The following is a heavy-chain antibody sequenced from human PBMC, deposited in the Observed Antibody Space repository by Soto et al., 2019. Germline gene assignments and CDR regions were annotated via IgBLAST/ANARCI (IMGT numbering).Heavy chain of an antibody. V-gene: IGHV4-4*07. CDR1: GGSISSYY. CDR2: IYTSGST. J-gene: IGHJ4*02. Sequence: QVQLQESGPGLVKPSETLSLTCTVSGGSISSYYWSWIRQPAGKGLEWIGRIYTSGSTNYNPSLKSRVTMSVDTSKNQFSLKLSSVTAADTAVYYCARVRPAMVRGVTYFDYWGQGTLVTVSS. CDR3: ARVRPAMVRGVTYFDY. D-gene: IGHD3-10*01.